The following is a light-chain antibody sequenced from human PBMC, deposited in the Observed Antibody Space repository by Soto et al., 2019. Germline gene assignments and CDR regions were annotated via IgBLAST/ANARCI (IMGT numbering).Light chain of an antibody. CDR1: SSDVGGYNY. V-gene: IGLV2-14*01. CDR2: EVS. J-gene: IGLJ1*01. Sequence: QSALAQPASVSGSPGQSITVSCTGTSSDVGGYNYVSWYQQHPGKAPKLMIYEVSNRPSGVSNRFSGSKSGNTASLTISGLQAEDEADYYCSSYTSSSPLYVFGTGTKVTXL. CDR3: SSYTSSSPLYV.